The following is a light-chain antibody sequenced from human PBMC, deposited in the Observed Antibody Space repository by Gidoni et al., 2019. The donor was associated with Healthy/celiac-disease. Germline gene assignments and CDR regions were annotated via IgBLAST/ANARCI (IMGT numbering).Light chain of an antibody. J-gene: IGKJ2*01. CDR3: QQYNNWPPYT. Sequence: EIVITPSPATLSVSPGERATLSCRASQSVSSNLAWYQQKPGQAPRLLIYGASTRATGIPARFSGSGSGTEFTLTISSLQSEDFAVYYCQQYNNWPPYTFGQGTKLEIK. V-gene: IGKV3-15*01. CDR2: GAS. CDR1: QSVSSN.